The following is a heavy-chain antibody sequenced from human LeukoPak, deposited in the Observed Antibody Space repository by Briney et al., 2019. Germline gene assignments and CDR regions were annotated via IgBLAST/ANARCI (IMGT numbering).Heavy chain of an antibody. Sequence: PSETLSLTCTVSGGSISSYYWNWIRQPPGKGLEWSGYIYYSGSTNYNPSLKSRVTISVDTSKNQFSLKLSSVTAADTAVYYCARDYGGNSPGWFDPWGQGTLVTVSS. CDR1: GGSISSYY. J-gene: IGHJ5*02. V-gene: IGHV4-59*01. CDR3: ARDYGGNSPGWFDP. D-gene: IGHD4-23*01. CDR2: IYYSGST.